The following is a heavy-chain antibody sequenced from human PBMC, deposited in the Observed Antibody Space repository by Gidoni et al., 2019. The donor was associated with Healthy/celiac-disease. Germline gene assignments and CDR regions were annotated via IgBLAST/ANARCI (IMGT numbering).Heavy chain of an antibody. J-gene: IGHJ2*01. CDR1: GGSISSSSYY. V-gene: IGHV4-39*01. CDR2: IYYSGST. CDR3: ARHDSSSWSTTWYFDL. D-gene: IGHD6-13*01. Sequence: LQLQESGPGLVKPSETLSLTCTLSGGSISSSSYYWGWIRQPPGKGLEWIGSIYYSGSTYYNPSLKSRVTISVDTSKNQFSLKLSSVTAADTAVYYCARHDSSSWSTTWYFDLWGRGTLVTVSS.